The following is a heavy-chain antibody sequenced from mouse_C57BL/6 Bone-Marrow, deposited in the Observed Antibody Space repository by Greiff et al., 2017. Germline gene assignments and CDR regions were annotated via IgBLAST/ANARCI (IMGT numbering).Heavy chain of an antibody. Sequence: VHVKQSGAELVRPGASVKLSCTASGFNIKDDYMHWVKQRPEQGLEWIGWIDPENGDTEYASKFQGKATITADTSSTTAYLQLSSLTSEDTAVYYCTTVVHYWGQGTTLTVSS. V-gene: IGHV14-4*01. CDR1: GFNIKDDY. CDR3: TTVVHY. J-gene: IGHJ2*01. CDR2: IDPENGDT. D-gene: IGHD1-1*01.